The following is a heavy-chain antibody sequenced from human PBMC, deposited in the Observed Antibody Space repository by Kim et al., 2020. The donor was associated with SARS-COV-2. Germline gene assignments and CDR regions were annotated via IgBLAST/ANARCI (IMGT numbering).Heavy chain of an antibody. CDR2: IKQDGSEK. Sequence: GGSLRLSCAASGFTFSSYWMSWVRQAPGKGLEWVANIKQDGSEKYYVDSVKSRFTISRDNAKNSLYLQMNSLRAEDTAVYYCARETAMGNFDYWGQGTLVTVSS. D-gene: IGHD5-18*01. V-gene: IGHV3-7*01. CDR1: GFTFSSYW. CDR3: ARETAMGNFDY. J-gene: IGHJ4*02.